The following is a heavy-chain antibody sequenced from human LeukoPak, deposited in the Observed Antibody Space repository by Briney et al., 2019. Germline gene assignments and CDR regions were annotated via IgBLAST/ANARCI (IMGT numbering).Heavy chain of an antibody. Sequence: SETLSLTCAVYGGSFSGYYWSWIRQPPGKGLEWIGEINHSGSTNYNPSLKSRVTISVDTSKNQFSLKLSSVTAADTAVYYCARTRPNFDYWGQGTLVTVSS. CDR2: INHSGST. J-gene: IGHJ4*02. CDR1: GGSFSGYY. CDR3: ARTRPNFDY. V-gene: IGHV4-34*01.